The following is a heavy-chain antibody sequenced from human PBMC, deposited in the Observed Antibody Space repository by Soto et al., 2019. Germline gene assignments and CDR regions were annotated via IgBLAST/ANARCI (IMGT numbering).Heavy chain of an antibody. CDR3: ARAEYSSSANFDY. J-gene: IGHJ4*02. D-gene: IGHD6-6*01. CDR2: IYYSGST. V-gene: IGHV4-31*03. CDR1: GGSISGGGYY. Sequence: SETLCLTCTVAGGSISGGGYYWSWIRQHPGKGLEWIGYIYYSGSTYYNPSLKSRVTISVDTSKNQFSLKLSSVPAADTAVYDWARAEYSSSANFDYWGQGTLVTVSS.